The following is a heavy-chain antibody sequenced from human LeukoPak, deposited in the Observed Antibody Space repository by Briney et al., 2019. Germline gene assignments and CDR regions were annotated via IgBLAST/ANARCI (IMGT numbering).Heavy chain of an antibody. CDR2: ISYRGST. J-gene: IGHJ3*02. CDR1: GASFISHY. V-gene: IGHV4-59*11. CDR3: ARDLVTVTKGFDI. D-gene: IGHD4-17*01. Sequence: SEPLSLPCPVSGASFISHYWTWFRQPPGKGLGWIGYISYRGSTNYNPSLKSRVTISIDTSKNQFSLRLSSVTAADTAVYYCARDLVTVTKGFDIWGQGTMVSVSS.